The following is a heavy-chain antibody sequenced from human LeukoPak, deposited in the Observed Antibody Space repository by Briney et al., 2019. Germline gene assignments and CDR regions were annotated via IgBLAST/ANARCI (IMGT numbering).Heavy chain of an antibody. D-gene: IGHD6-19*01. CDR3: ARYHSSGRERMFDY. J-gene: IGHJ4*02. CDR1: GYSFTSYW. V-gene: IGHV5-51*01. CDR2: LYPGASDT. Sequence: GESLKISCKGSGYSFTSYWIGWVRQMPGKSLELIVVLYPGASDTRYSPSFQGKVNISADKSISTAYLQWSSLKASDTAMYYCARYHSSGRERMFDYWGQGTLVTVSS.